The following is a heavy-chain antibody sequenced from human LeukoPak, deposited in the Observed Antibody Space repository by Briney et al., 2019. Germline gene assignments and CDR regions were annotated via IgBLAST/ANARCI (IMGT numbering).Heavy chain of an antibody. CDR2: INHSGST. Sequence: SETLSLTCAVYGGSFSGYYWSWIRQPPGKGLEWIGEINHSGSTNYNPSLKSRVTMSVDTSKNQFSLKLSSVTAADTAVYFCARDRGNYYDPWGQGTLVTVSS. J-gene: IGHJ5*02. CDR1: GGSFSGYY. CDR3: ARDRGNYYDP. V-gene: IGHV4-34*01. D-gene: IGHD3-22*01.